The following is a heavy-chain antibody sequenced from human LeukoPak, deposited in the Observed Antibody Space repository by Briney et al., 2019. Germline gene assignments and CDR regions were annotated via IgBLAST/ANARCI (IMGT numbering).Heavy chain of an antibody. J-gene: IGHJ4*02. Sequence: GGSLRLSCTTSGFTFSSYAMSWVRQAPGKGLQWVSGINAGDRSTYYAESVKGRFTISRDNSKNTLYLQMNSLRVEDTAVYYCAKDFVAVAGGKVDCWGQGTLVTVSS. V-gene: IGHV3-23*01. CDR2: INAGDRST. CDR3: AKDFVAVAGGKVDC. CDR1: GFTFSSYA. D-gene: IGHD6-19*01.